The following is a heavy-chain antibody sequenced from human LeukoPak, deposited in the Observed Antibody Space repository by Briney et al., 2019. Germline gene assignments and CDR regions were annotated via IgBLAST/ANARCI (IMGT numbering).Heavy chain of an antibody. CDR3: ARLVHERFDH. CDR2: IRNDGSNK. V-gene: IGHV3-30*02. Sequence: PGGSLRLSCATSGFTFSMSAMHWIRQPPGMGLEWVAFIRNDGSNKYYADSVRGRSTISRDTSNNTLYLQITSLRREDTAVYYCARLVHERFDHWGQGTLVTVSS. D-gene: IGHD3-16*02. CDR1: GFTFSMSA. J-gene: IGHJ4*02.